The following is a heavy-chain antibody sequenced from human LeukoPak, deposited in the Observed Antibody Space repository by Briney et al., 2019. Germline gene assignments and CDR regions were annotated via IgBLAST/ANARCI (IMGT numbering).Heavy chain of an antibody. V-gene: IGHV4-30-4*01. CDR1: GGSISSGDYY. Sequence: SQTLSLTCTVSGGSISSGDYYWSWIRQPPGKGLKWIGYIYYSGSTYYNPSLKSRITMSEDTSKNQFSLKLSSVIAADTAVYYCARDFKYYGSSGYYAFDIWGQGTMVTVSS. J-gene: IGHJ3*02. CDR2: IYYSGST. CDR3: ARDFKYYGSSGYYAFDI. D-gene: IGHD3-22*01.